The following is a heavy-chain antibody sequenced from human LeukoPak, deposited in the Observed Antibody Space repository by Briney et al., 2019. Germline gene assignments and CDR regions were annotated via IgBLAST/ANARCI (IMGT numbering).Heavy chain of an antibody. Sequence: ASVKVSCKVSGYTLKELSMQWLRQAPGKGLEWMGGFDREDGETKNAQKFQGRVTMTEDKSTDTAYMELRSLRSEDTAVYYCTTSQRFLEWLYDYWGQGTLVTVSS. J-gene: IGHJ4*02. V-gene: IGHV1-24*01. CDR2: FDREDGET. D-gene: IGHD3-3*01. CDR3: TTSQRFLEWLYDY. CDR1: GYTLKELS.